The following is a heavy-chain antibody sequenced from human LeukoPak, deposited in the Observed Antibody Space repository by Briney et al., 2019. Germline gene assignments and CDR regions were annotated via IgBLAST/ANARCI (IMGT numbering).Heavy chain of an antibody. CDR1: GFNLRWYW. CDR2: MKYDGSEK. J-gene: IGHJ4*02. V-gene: IGHV3-7*01. CDR3: ARDIEAAGLFLDY. Sequence: GSLGLSFGASGFNLRWYWMSWVRQAPGKGLEWVANMKYDGSEKYYVDSVKGRFTISRDNAKNSLYLQMNSLRAEDTAVYYCARDIEAAGLFLDYWGQGTLVTVSS. D-gene: IGHD6-13*01.